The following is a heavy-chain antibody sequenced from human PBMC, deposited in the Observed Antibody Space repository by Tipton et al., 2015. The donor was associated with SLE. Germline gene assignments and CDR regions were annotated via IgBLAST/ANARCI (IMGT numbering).Heavy chain of an antibody. D-gene: IGHD4-17*01. V-gene: IGHV4-59*01. CDR3: ARGYGDTGY. CDR1: GASISDYY. CDR2: IDYSGST. Sequence: TLSLTCAVSGASISDYYWTWIRQFPGKGLEWIGYIDYSGSTNYSPSLKSRVTISVDTSKNQFSLKLTSVTAADTAVYYCARGYGDTGYWGQGTLVTVSS. J-gene: IGHJ4*02.